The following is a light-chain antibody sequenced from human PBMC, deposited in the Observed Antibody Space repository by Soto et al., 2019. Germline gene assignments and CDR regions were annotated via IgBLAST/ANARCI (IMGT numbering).Light chain of an antibody. V-gene: IGKV4-1*01. J-gene: IGKJ1*01. CDR3: QQYHDTPRT. CDR1: QSILYNSNNKNY. CDR2: WAS. Sequence: DIVMTQSPDSLAVSLGEGATINCKSSQSILYNSNNKNYLAWYQQKAGQPPKLLIYWASTRESGVPDRFSGSGSGTDFTLTISSLQAEDVAVYYCQQYHDTPRTFGQGTKVEIK.